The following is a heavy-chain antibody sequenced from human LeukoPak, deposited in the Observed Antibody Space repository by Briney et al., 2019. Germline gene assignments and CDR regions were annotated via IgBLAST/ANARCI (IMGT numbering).Heavy chain of an antibody. J-gene: IGHJ6*03. CDR1: GYTFTGYY. D-gene: IGHD2-2*01. CDR3: ARDRRGWDIVVVPRYYYYMDV. Sequence: ASVKVSCNASGYTFTGYYMHWVRQAPGQGLEWMGWINPNSGGTNYAQKFQGRVTMTRDTSISTVYMELSSLRSEDMAVYYCARDRRGWDIVVVPRYYYYMDVWGKGTTVTVSS. V-gene: IGHV1-2*02. CDR2: INPNSGGT.